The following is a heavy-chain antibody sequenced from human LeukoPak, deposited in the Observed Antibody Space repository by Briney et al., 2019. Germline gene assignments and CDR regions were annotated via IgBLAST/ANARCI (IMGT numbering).Heavy chain of an antibody. Sequence: GGSLRLSCTASGFTFSSYEMNWVRQAPGKGLEWVSYISSSGSTIYYADSVKGRFTISRDNAKNSLYLQMNSLRAEDTAVYYCARALAGRFDYWGQGTLVTVSS. V-gene: IGHV3-48*03. D-gene: IGHD6-19*01. CDR2: ISSSGSTI. J-gene: IGHJ4*02. CDR3: ARALAGRFDY. CDR1: GFTFSSYE.